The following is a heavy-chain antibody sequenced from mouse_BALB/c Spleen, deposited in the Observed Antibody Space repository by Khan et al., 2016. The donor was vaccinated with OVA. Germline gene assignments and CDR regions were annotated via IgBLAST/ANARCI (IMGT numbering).Heavy chain of an antibody. CDR2: INTETGES. V-gene: IGHV9-2-1*01. J-gene: IGHJ2*01. Sequence: QIQLVQSGPELKKPGETVKISCKASGYTFTDYSMHWVKQAPGKGLKWMGWINTETGESTYADDFKGRFAFSLETSASTAYLQINKLKNEDTATYFGARDRYDYFDYWGQGTTLTVSS. CDR1: GYTFTDYS. CDR3: ARDRYDYFDY. D-gene: IGHD2-14*01.